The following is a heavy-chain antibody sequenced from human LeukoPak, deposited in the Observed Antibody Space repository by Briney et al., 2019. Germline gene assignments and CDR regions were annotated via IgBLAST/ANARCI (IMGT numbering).Heavy chain of an antibody. Sequence: ASVKVSCKVSGYTLTELSMHWVRQAPGKGLEWMGGFDPEDGETIYAQKFQGRVTMTEDTSTDTACMELSSLRSEDTAVYYCATERGNYYGSGSYSWWFDPWGQGTLVTVSS. D-gene: IGHD3-10*01. V-gene: IGHV1-24*01. CDR3: ATERGNYYGSGSYSWWFDP. CDR2: FDPEDGET. CDR1: GYTLTELS. J-gene: IGHJ5*02.